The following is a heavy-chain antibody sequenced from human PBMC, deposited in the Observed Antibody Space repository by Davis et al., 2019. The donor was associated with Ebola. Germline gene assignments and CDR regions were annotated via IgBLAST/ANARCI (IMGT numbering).Heavy chain of an antibody. V-gene: IGHV3-21*01. CDR1: GFTFSTYS. J-gene: IGHJ4*02. CDR3: ARLGYKVY. CDR2: ISSSSSYI. Sequence: GGSLRLSCAASGFTFSTYSMNWVRQAPGKGLEWVSSISSSSSYIYYAHSVKGRFTISRDNAKNSLYLQMNSLRAEDTAVYYCARLGYKVYWGQGTLVTVSS. D-gene: IGHD5-24*01.